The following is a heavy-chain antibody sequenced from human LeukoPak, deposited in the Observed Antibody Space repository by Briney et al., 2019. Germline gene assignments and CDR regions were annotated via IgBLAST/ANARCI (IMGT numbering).Heavy chain of an antibody. CDR1: GYTFTGYY. Sequence: ASVKVSCKASGYTFTGYYIHWVRQAPGQGLEWMGWINPNSGGTNYAQKFQGRVTMTRDTSISTAYMELSRLRSDDTAVYYCARDYYGSGSYLGEDDYWGQGTLVTVSS. CDR3: ARDYYGSGSYLGEDDY. CDR2: INPNSGGT. V-gene: IGHV1-2*02. J-gene: IGHJ4*02. D-gene: IGHD3-10*01.